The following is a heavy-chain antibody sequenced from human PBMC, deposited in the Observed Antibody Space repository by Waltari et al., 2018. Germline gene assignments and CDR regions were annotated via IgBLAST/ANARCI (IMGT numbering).Heavy chain of an antibody. D-gene: IGHD1-26*01. J-gene: IGHJ3*02. CDR2: INAGNGNT. CDR1: GYTFTSYA. Sequence: QVQLVQSGAGGTNPGASVKVSSKALGYTFTSYAIHWVRQAPGQRLEWRGWINAGNGNTKYSQKFQGRVTITRDTSASTAYMELSSLRSEDTAVYYCARDRGRYSGSYFRRHDAFDIWGQGTMVTVSS. V-gene: IGHV1-3*01. CDR3: ARDRGRYSGSYFRRHDAFDI.